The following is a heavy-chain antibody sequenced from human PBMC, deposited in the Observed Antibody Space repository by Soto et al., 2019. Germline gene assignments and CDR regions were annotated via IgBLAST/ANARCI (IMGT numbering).Heavy chain of an antibody. J-gene: IGHJ4*02. CDR3: ARVRDIVVVVAAKPKYYFDY. V-gene: IGHV1-18*01. CDR2: ISAYNGNT. CDR1: GYTFTSYG. Sequence: KVSCKASGYTFTSYGISCVRQAPGQGLEWMGWISAYNGNTNYAQKLQGRVTMTTDTSTSTAYMELRSLRSDDTAVYYCARVRDIVVVVAAKPKYYFDYWGQGTLVTVSS. D-gene: IGHD2-15*01.